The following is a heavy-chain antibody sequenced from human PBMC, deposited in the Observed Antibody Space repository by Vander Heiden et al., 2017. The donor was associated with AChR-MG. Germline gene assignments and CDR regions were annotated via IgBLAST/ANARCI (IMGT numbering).Heavy chain of an antibody. CDR1: GGSISSSSYY. J-gene: IGHJ6*02. V-gene: IGHV4-39*01. CDR3: ARHYLFTRKDYYYYYGMDV. CDR2: IYYSGST. Sequence: QLQLQESGPGLVKPSETLSLTCTVSGGSISSSSYYGVWIRQPPGKGLEWIGSIYYSGSTDYNPSLKSRVTISVDTSKNQFSLKLSSVTAADTAVYYCARHYLFTRKDYYYYYGMDVWGQGTTVTVSS. D-gene: IGHD2-21*01.